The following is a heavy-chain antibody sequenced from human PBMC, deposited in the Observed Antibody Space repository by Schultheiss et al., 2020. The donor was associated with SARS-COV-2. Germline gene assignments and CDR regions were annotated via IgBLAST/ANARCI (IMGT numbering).Heavy chain of an antibody. D-gene: IGHD3-10*01. V-gene: IGHV4-30-2*01. CDR3: ARVFGSWDRWFDP. J-gene: IGHJ5*02. CDR1: GGSISSGGYS. Sequence: SETLSLTCAVSGGSISSGGYSWSWIRQPPGKGLEWIGYIYHSGSTYYNPSLKSRVTISVDRSKNQFSLKLSSVTAADTAVYYCARVFGSWDRWFDPWGQGTLVTVSS. CDR2: IYHSGST.